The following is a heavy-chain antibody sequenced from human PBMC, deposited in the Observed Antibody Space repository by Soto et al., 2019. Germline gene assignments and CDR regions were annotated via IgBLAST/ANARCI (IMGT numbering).Heavy chain of an antibody. V-gene: IGHV3-48*02. D-gene: IGHD2-2*01. CDR3: VRVYASNTFDI. J-gene: IGHJ3*02. CDR1: GFTFISYS. Sequence: EVQLVESGGNLVQAGGSLRLSCAASGFTFISYSMSWVSQAPGKGLEWVSYISNSGSVIHDADSVKGRFTISRDNAKNSLSLQMNSLRDEDTALYYCVRVYASNTFDIWGQGTVVTVSS. CDR2: ISNSGSVI.